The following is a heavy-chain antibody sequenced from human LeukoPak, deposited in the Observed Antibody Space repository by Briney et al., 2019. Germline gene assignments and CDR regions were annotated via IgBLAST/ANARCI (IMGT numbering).Heavy chain of an antibody. V-gene: IGHV4-39*01. CDR1: GGSISSSSYY. J-gene: IGHJ4*02. CDR3: ARMWKVGYDYIWGSYRYFDY. D-gene: IGHD3-16*02. Sequence: PSETLSLTCTVSGGSISSSSYYWGWIRQPPGKGLEWIGSIYYSGSTYYNPSLKSRVTISVDTSKNQFSLKLSSVTAADTAVYYCARMWKVGYDYIWGSYRYFDYWGQGTLVTVSS. CDR2: IYYSGST.